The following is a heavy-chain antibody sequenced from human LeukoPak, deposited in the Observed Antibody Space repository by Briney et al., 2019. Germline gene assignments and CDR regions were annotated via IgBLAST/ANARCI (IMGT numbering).Heavy chain of an antibody. D-gene: IGHD2-2*01. CDR2: IYYSGST. V-gene: IGHV4-59*01. Sequence: SETLFLTCTVSGGSISSYYWSWIRQPPGKGLEWIGYIYYSGSTNYNPSLKSRVTISVDTSKNQFSLKLSSVTAADTAVYYCARLFQLQHSDAFDIWGQGTMVTVSS. CDR3: ARLFQLQHSDAFDI. CDR1: GGSISSYY. J-gene: IGHJ3*02.